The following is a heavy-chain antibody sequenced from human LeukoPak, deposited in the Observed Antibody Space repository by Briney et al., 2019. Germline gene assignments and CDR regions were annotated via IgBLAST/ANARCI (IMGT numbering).Heavy chain of an antibody. D-gene: IGHD2-8*01. CDR1: GFTFSDHY. Sequence: GGSLRLSCAASGFTFSDHYMGWIRQAPGKGLEWVSYITHTGTTVYYADSVKGRFTISRDNSKNTLYLQMNSLRAEDTAVYYCAKWSTANDYWGQGTLVTVSS. CDR2: ITHTGTTV. J-gene: IGHJ4*02. V-gene: IGHV3-11*04. CDR3: AKWSTANDY.